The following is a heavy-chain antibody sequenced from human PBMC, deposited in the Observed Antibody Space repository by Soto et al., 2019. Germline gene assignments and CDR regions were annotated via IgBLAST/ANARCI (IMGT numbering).Heavy chain of an antibody. Sequence: GASVKVSCKASGYTFTSYGISWVRQAPGQGLEWMGWINPNSGGTNYAQKFQGWVTMTRDTSISTAYMELSRLRSDDTAVYYCARAGIAAAGTVPYYYYGMDVWGEGTTVTVSS. CDR1: GYTFTSYG. V-gene: IGHV1-2*04. CDR2: INPNSGGT. CDR3: ARAGIAAAGTVPYYYYGMDV. D-gene: IGHD6-13*01. J-gene: IGHJ6*04.